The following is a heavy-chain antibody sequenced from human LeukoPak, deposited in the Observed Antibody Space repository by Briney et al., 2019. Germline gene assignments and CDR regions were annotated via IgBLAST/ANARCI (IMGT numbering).Heavy chain of an antibody. D-gene: IGHD2-8*01. CDR3: AREYCTNGVCYENYFDY. CDR1: GYTFTSYG. V-gene: IGHV1-18*01. J-gene: IGHJ4*02. CDR2: ISAYNGNT. Sequence: ASVKVSCKASGYTFTSYGISWVRQAPGQGLEWMGWISAYNGNTNYAQKLQGRVTMTTDTSTSTAYTELRSLRSDDTAVYYCAREYCTNGVCYENYFDYWGRGTLVTVSS.